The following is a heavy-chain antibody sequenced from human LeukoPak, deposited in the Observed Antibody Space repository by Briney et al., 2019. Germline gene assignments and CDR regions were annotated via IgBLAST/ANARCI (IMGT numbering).Heavy chain of an antibody. Sequence: GASVKVSCKASGYTFTSYYMHWVRQAPGQGLEWMGIINPSGGSTSYAQKFQGRVTMTRDTSTSTVYMELSSLRSEDTAVYYCARDRDIVATINHDAFDIWGQGTMVTVSS. CDR2: INPSGGST. D-gene: IGHD5-12*01. CDR3: ARDRDIVATINHDAFDI. V-gene: IGHV1-46*01. CDR1: GYTFTSYY. J-gene: IGHJ3*02.